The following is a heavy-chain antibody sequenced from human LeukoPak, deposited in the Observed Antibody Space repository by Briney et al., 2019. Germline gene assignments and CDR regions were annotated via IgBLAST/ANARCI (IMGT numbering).Heavy chain of an antibody. CDR2: INHSGST. Sequence: SETLSLTCAVYGGSFSGYYWSWIRQPPGKGLEWIGEINHSGSTNYNPSLKSRVTISVDTSKNQFSLKLSSVTAADTAVYYCARAPRGGYYYGMDVWGQGTTVTVSS. CDR3: ARAPRGGYYYGMDV. J-gene: IGHJ6*02. CDR1: GGSFSGYY. D-gene: IGHD3-16*01. V-gene: IGHV4-34*01.